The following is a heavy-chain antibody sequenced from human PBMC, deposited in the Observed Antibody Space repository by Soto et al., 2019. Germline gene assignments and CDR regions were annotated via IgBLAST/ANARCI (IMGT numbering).Heavy chain of an antibody. CDR3: ARLRASTWDMGGYVDY. J-gene: IGHJ4*02. V-gene: IGHV3-11*06. Sequence: QVQLVESGGGLVKPGGSLRLSCAASGFTFSDYYMSWIRQAPGKGLEWVSYIVSSSSYTNYADSVKGRFTISRDNAKNSLYLEMNSLRAEDTAVYYCARLRASTWDMGGYVDYWGLGTLVTVSS. CDR2: IVSSSSYT. D-gene: IGHD6-13*01. CDR1: GFTFSDYY.